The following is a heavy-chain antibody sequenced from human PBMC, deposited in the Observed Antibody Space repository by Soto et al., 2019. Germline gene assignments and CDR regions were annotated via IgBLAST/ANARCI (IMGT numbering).Heavy chain of an antibody. D-gene: IGHD4-4*01. CDR3: AKGDYNNPYYFDY. CDR1: GFTFNGYA. J-gene: IGHJ4*02. V-gene: IGHV3-23*01. CDR2: ISRSGDNT. Sequence: VQLLESGGGLVQPGGSLRLSCAASGFTFNGYAMSWVRQAPGKGLEWVSSISRSGDNTYYADSVKGRFTNSRDNSKNTLYLQMNSLRAEDTALYYCAKGDYNNPYYFDYWGQGTLVTVSS.